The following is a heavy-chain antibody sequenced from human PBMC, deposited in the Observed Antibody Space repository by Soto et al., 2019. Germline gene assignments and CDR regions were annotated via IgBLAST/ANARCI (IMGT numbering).Heavy chain of an antibody. V-gene: IGHV3-7*01. Sequence: EVQLVESGGGLVQPGGSLRLSCAASGFTFSSYYMSWVRQAQGKGLEWVANVNGDGSEKYYVDSVKGRFTVSRDKAKNSQYLQMTSLRAEDTAVYYCAKWGGAGSDDWGQGTLVTVAS. J-gene: IGHJ4*02. CDR1: GFTFSSYY. D-gene: IGHD1-26*01. CDR2: VNGDGSEK. CDR3: AKWGGAGSDD.